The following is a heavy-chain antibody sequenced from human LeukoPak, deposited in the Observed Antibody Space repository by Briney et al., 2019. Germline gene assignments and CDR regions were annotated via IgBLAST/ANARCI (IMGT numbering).Heavy chain of an antibody. CDR3: ARGRLGYCSGGRCLHGFDP. J-gene: IGHJ5*02. Sequence: SQTLSLTCAVYGGSFSGYYWSLIRQPPGKGLEWIGEINHSGSTNYNPSLKSRVTISVDTSKNQFSLKLSSVTAADTAVYYCARGRLGYCSGGRCLHGFDPWGQGTLVTVSS. CDR1: GGSFSGYY. CDR2: INHSGST. D-gene: IGHD2-15*01. V-gene: IGHV4-34*01.